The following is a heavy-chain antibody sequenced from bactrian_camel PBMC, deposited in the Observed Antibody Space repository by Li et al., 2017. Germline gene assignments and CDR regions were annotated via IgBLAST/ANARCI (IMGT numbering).Heavy chain of an antibody. Sequence: VQLVESGGGLVQPGGSLRLSCAASGFTFSNYGMIWVRQAPGKGLEWVSGIASDSSSTAYADSVKGRFTISQDNAKTTLYLQMNSLKPEDTAMYYCAADDRYGRNCDYTRTEYKYWGQGTQVTVS. CDR1: GFTFSNYG. D-gene: IGHD2*01. CDR3: AADDRYGRNCDYTRTEYKY. V-gene: IGHV3S40*01. J-gene: IGHJ4*01. CDR2: IASDSSST.